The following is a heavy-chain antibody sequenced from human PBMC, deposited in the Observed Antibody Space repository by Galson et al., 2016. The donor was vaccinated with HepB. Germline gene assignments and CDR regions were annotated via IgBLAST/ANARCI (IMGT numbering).Heavy chain of an antibody. D-gene: IGHD2-21*01. Sequence: SETLSLTCSVSGGSIGGHYWTWIRQAPGQGLQWIGYFFNNETTSYSPSLRSRITISADLSKRQIFLDLTFVTAADAAVYYCARRLDSRLFPAAHPGALDVWGLGTLVAVSS. CDR1: GGSIGGHY. CDR3: ARRLDSRLFPAAHPGALDV. CDR2: FFNNETT. V-gene: IGHV4-4*09. J-gene: IGHJ3*01.